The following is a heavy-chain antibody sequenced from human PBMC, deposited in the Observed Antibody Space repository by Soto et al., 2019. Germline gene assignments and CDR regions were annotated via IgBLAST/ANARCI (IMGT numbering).Heavy chain of an antibody. CDR2: ISTGGSAI. CDR1: RFTFNDYY. Sequence: GGSLRLSCAASRFTFNDYYMSWIRQAPGKGLEWVSYISTGGSAIYYADSVRGRFTISRDNAKNSLYLQMNSLRAEDTAVYYCARGPLADTDVAQPGFDYWGQGTLVTVSS. J-gene: IGHJ4*02. CDR3: ARGPLADTDVAQPGFDY. V-gene: IGHV3-11*01. D-gene: IGHD5-18*01.